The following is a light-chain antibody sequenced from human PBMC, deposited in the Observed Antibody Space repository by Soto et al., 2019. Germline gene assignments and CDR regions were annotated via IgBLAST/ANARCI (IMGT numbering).Light chain of an antibody. CDR3: SSYTTSNTRQIV. CDR2: DVS. Sequence: QSVLTQPASVSGSPGQSITISCTGTSSDVGGYNYVSWYQHHPGKAPKLMIYDVSFRPAGVSDRFSGSKSGNTASLTISGLQPEEEADYYCSSYTTSNTRQIVCGTGTKVTV. CDR1: SSDVGGYNY. J-gene: IGLJ1*01. V-gene: IGLV2-14*03.